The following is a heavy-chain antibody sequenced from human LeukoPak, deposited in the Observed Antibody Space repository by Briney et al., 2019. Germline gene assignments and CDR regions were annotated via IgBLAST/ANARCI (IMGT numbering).Heavy chain of an antibody. Sequence: PGGSLRLSCTASGFTFGDYAMSWFRQAPGKGLEWVGFIRSKAYGGTTEYAASGKGRFTISRDDSKSIAYLQMNSLKTEDTAVYYCTRDSPMVRGVIMGPNFDYWGQGTLVTVSS. V-gene: IGHV3-49*03. CDR3: TRDSPMVRGVIMGPNFDY. CDR2: IRSKAYGGTT. J-gene: IGHJ4*02. CDR1: GFTFGDYA. D-gene: IGHD3-10*01.